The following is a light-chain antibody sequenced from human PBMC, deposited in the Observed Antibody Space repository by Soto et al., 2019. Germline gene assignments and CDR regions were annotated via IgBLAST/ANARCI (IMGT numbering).Light chain of an antibody. J-gene: IGLJ1*01. CDR3: SSYTSSSTLYV. CDR1: SSDVGGYNY. Sequence: LTQPASVSGSPGQSITISCTGTSSDVGGYNYVSWYQRHPGKAPKLMIYEVSNRPSGVSNRFSGSKSGNTASLTISGLQAEDEADYYCSSYTSSSTLYVFGSGTKVTVL. V-gene: IGLV2-14*01. CDR2: EVS.